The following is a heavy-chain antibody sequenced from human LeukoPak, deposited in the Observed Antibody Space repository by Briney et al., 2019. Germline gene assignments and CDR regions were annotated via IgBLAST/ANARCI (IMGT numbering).Heavy chain of an antibody. D-gene: IGHD6-19*01. CDR3: AREHTPYGSGCTAAY. Sequence: GGSLRLSCAASGFTFSSYSMNWVRQAPGKGLEWVSYISPSSSTIYYADSGKGRFTVSRDNAKNSLYLQMNSLRAEDTAVYYCAREHTPYGSGCTAAYWGQGTLVTVSS. V-gene: IGHV3-48*01. J-gene: IGHJ4*02. CDR1: GFTFSSYS. CDR2: ISPSSSTI.